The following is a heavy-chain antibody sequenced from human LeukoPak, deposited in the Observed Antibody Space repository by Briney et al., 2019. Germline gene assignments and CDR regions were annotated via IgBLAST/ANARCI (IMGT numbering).Heavy chain of an antibody. CDR2: IYYTGTT. Sequence: SETLSLTCSVSGDSISSYYWTWIRQPPGRGLEWIGYIYYTGTTNYNPSLKSRVTISADTSKNQFSLKLSSVTAADTAVYYCARGPFEDAFDIRGQGTMVTVSS. CDR3: ARGPFEDAFDI. J-gene: IGHJ3*02. CDR1: GDSISSYY. V-gene: IGHV4-59*12.